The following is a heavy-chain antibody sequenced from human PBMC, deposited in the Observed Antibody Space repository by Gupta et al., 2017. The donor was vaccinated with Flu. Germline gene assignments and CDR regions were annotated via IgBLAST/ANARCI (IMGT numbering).Heavy chain of an antibody. D-gene: IGHD3-22*01. V-gene: IGHV4-31*03. CDR2: IFHSGST. J-gene: IGHJ4*02. CDR3: AKTGGGVITPFDS. CDR1: GGSISSTDYY. Sequence: QVQLQESGPGLVKPSQTLSLTCTVSGGSISSTDYYWSWIRQHPGKGLEWIGYIFHSGSTYYNPSLNSRVSVSVDTSKNQFSLKLTSVTAADTAVYFCAKTGGGVITPFDSWGQGTQVTVSS.